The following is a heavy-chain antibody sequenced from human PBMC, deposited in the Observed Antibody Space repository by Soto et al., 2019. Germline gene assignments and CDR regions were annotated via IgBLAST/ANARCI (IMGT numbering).Heavy chain of an antibody. Sequence: QVQLVQSGAEVKKPGASVKVSCKTSGYIFTDFFVHWIRQAPGQGLEWLGWINPNAGDTEYAQKFLGRVFMTRDTSTNTVYMERTGLTSNDTAVYYCGRVPAPGRPVTTYYWGQGSLV. D-gene: IGHD4-17*01. CDR2: INPNAGDT. CDR3: GRVPAPGRPVTTYY. CDR1: GYIFTDFF. V-gene: IGHV1-2*02. J-gene: IGHJ4*02.